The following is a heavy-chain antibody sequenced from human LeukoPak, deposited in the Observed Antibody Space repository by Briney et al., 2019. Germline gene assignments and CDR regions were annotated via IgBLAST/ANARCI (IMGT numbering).Heavy chain of an antibody. D-gene: IGHD3-3*01. CDR2: ISGSGGST. CDR1: GFTFSSYA. V-gene: IGHV3-23*01. CDR3: AKRLRFLDWLLSFDFDY. Sequence: GGSLRLSCAASGFTFSSYAMSWVRQAPGKGLEWVSAISGSGGSTYYADSVKGRFTISRDNSKNTLYLQMNSLRAEDTAVYYCAKRLRFLDWLLSFDFDYWGQGTLVTVSS. J-gene: IGHJ4*02.